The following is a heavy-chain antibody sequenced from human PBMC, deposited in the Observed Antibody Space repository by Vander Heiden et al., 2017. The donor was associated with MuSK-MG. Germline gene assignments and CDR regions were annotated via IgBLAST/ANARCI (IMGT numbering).Heavy chain of an antibody. D-gene: IGHD6-13*01. CDR1: GFTFSRYA. V-gene: IGHV3-23*01. Sequence: EVQLLESGGGLVQPGGSLRLSCAASGFTFSRYAMSWVRQAPGKGLEWVSAISGSGGSTYDADSVKGRFTSSRDKAKNTLYLQTNSLRAEDTAVYYWARGLSSSWYKGGGCVSWG. CDR2: ISGSGGST. CDR3: ARGLSSSWYKGGGCVS. J-gene: IGHJ6*01.